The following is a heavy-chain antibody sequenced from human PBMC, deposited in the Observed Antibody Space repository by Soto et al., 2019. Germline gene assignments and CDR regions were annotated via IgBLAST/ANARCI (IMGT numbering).Heavy chain of an antibody. CDR2: IKSKTDGGTT. J-gene: IGHJ4*01. CDR3: NTDPWGNSGFDY. V-gene: IGHV3-15*01. D-gene: IGHD6-19*01. Sequence: VQLVESGGGLVEPGGYLRLSCVDSGLTFTNAWMSWVRQAPGKGLECVGRIKSKTDGGTTDYAAPVSGRFSISRDNSRNTLYLQMNRLKTEDTAMYYCNTDPWGNSGFDYWGQGTLVTVSS. CDR1: GLTFTNAW.